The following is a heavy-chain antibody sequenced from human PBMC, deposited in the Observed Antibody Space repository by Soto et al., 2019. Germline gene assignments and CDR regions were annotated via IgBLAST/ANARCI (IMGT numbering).Heavy chain of an antibody. Sequence: PSXTLSLTCTVSGGSISSYYWSCIRQPPFKGLEWIGYIYYSGSTNYNPSLKSRVTISVDTSKNQFSLKLSSVTAADTAVYYCARASGITIFGVEFNWFDPWGQGTLVTVSS. CDR2: IYYSGST. CDR1: GGSISSYY. CDR3: ARASGITIFGVEFNWFDP. J-gene: IGHJ5*02. V-gene: IGHV4-59*01. D-gene: IGHD3-3*01.